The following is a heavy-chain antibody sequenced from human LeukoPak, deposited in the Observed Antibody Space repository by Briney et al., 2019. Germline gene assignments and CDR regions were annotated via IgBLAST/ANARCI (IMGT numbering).Heavy chain of an antibody. D-gene: IGHD3-22*01. CDR2: IYYSGST. Sequence: SETLSLTCTVSGGSIRSGSHYWAWIRQPPGKGLEWIGSIYYSGSTYYNPSLENRVTISITPSKNHFSLKLSSLSAADTSVYYCAKRDDSGGNLVDLWGQGARVTVS. CDR3: AKRDDSGGNLVDL. CDR1: GGSIRSGSHY. J-gene: IGHJ4*02. V-gene: IGHV4-39*02.